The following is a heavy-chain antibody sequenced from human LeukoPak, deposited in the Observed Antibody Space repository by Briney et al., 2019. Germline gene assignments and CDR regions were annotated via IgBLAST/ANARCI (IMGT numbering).Heavy chain of an antibody. CDR1: GYTFTGYY. V-gene: IGHV1-2*06. D-gene: IGHD6-19*01. Sequence: ASVKVSCKASGYTFTGYYMHWVRQAPGQGLEWMGRINPNSGGTNYAQKFQGRVTMTRDTSISTAYMELSRLRSDDTAVYYCARDGSRSSGWGLDYWGQGTLVTVSS. CDR3: ARDGSRSSGWGLDY. CDR2: INPNSGGT. J-gene: IGHJ4*02.